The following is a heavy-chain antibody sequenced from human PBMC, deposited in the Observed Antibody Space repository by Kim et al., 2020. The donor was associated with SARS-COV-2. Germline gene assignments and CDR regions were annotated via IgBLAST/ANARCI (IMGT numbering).Heavy chain of an antibody. V-gene: IGHV3-23*01. CDR3: AKDLRSIVATRDPFDY. CDR2: ISGSGGST. J-gene: IGHJ4*02. D-gene: IGHD5-12*01. Sequence: GGSLRLSCAASGFTFSSYAMSWVRQAPGKGLEWVSAISGSGGSTYYADSVKDRFTISRDNSKNTLYLQINSLRAEDTAVYYCAKDLRSIVATRDPFDYWGQGTLVTVSS. CDR1: GFTFSSYA.